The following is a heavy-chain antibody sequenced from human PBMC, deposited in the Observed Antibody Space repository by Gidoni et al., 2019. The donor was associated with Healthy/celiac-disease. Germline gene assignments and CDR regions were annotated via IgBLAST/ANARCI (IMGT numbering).Heavy chain of an antibody. V-gene: IGHV4-38-2*02. CDR3: ARGEMATIPFLY. CDR2: IYHSGST. Sequence: QVQLQESGPGLVKPSETLSLTCTVSGYSISSGYYWGWIRQPPGKGLEWIGSIYHSGSTYYNPSLKSRVTISVDTSKNQFSLKLSSVTAADTAVYYCARGEMATIPFLYWGQGTLVTVSS. D-gene: IGHD5-12*01. CDR1: GYSISSGYY. J-gene: IGHJ4*02.